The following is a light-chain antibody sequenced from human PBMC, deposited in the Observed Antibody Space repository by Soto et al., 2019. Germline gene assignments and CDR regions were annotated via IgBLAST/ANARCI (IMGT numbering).Light chain of an antibody. CDR2: GPS. CDR3: QQFGNSPYT. CDR1: QSVSSSY. J-gene: IGKJ2*01. V-gene: IGKV3-20*01. Sequence: EIVLTQSPGTLPLSPGERATLSCRASQSVSSSYLAWYQQKPGQTPRLLIYGPSSRATGIPDRFSGSGSGTDFTLTISRLEPEDFAVYYCQQFGNSPYTFGQGTKLDIK.